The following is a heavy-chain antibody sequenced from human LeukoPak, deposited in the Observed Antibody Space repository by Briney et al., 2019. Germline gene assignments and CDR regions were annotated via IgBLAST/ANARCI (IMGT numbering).Heavy chain of an antibody. D-gene: IGHD2-15*01. CDR2: ISSSSSYI. V-gene: IGHV3-21*01. CDR1: GFTFSSYS. J-gene: IGHJ6*02. CDR3: AREYCSGGSCSVYYGMDV. Sequence: GGSLRLSCAASGFTFSSYSMNWVRQAPGKGLEWVSSISSSSSYIYYADSVKGRFTISRDNAKNSLYLQMNSLRAEDTAVYYCAREYCSGGSCSVYYGMDVWGQGTTVTVSS.